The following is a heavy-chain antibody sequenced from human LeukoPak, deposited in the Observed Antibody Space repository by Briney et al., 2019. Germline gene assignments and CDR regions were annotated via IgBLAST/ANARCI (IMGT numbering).Heavy chain of an antibody. CDR1: GFTFSSYA. CDR3: ARGYSSSWYAPRDWYFDL. J-gene: IGHJ2*01. D-gene: IGHD6-13*01. V-gene: IGHV3-30-3*01. Sequence: GGSLRLSCAASGFTFSSYAMHWVRQAPGKGLEWVAVISYEGSNKYYADSVKGRFTMSRDNSKNTLYLQMNSLRAEDTAVYYCARGYSSSWYAPRDWYFDLWGRGTLVTVSS. CDR2: ISYEGSNK.